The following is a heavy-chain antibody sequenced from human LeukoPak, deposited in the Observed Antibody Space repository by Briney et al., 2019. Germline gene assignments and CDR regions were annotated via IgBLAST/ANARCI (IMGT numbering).Heavy chain of an antibody. Sequence: SETLSLTCTVSGGSFSSYYWNWIRQPPGKGLELIGYIYYSGSTNYNPSLKSRVAISVDTSKNQFSLKLSSVTAADTAVYYCASYGGGVGHAFEIWGQGTIVTVSS. V-gene: IGHV4-59*08. D-gene: IGHD4-23*01. CDR3: ASYGGGVGHAFEI. CDR1: GGSFSSYY. J-gene: IGHJ3*02. CDR2: IYYSGST.